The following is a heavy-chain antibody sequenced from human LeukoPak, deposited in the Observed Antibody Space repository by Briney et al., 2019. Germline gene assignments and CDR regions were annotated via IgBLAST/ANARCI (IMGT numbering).Heavy chain of an antibody. D-gene: IGHD3-10*01. J-gene: IGHJ4*02. Sequence: GESLRISCKGSGYSFITYWITWVRQMPGKGLEWMGRIDPSDSYTNYSPSFQGHVTISADKSISTAYLQWSSLKASDTAMYYCARPGERSGTTHSIDYWGQGTLVTVSS. CDR3: ARPGERSGTTHSIDY. CDR1: GYSFITYW. CDR2: IDPSDSYT. V-gene: IGHV5-10-1*01.